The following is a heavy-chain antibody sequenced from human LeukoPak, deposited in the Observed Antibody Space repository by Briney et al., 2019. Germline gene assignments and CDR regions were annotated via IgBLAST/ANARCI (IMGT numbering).Heavy chain of an antibody. Sequence: ASVKVSCKASGYTFTSYYMHWVRQAPGQGLEWMGIINPSGGSTSYAQKLQGRVTMTRDTSTSTVYMELSSLRSEDTAVYYCARSRPYYYDSSGSLDYWGQGTLVTVSS. CDR1: GYTFTSYY. D-gene: IGHD3-22*01. V-gene: IGHV1-46*01. J-gene: IGHJ4*02. CDR2: INPSGGST. CDR3: ARSRPYYYDSSGSLDY.